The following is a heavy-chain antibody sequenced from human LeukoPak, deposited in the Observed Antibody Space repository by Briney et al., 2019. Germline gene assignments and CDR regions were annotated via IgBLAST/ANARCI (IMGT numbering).Heavy chain of an antibody. D-gene: IGHD3-9*01. CDR1: GFTFSSYS. Sequence: PGGSLRLSCAASGFTFSSYSMNWVRQAPGKGLEWVSYISSSSSTIYYADSVKGRFTISRDNAKNSLYLQMNSLRAEDTAVYYCARGYDILGPGYWGQGTLVAVSS. V-gene: IGHV3-48*01. CDR3: ARGYDILGPGY. CDR2: ISSSSSTI. J-gene: IGHJ4*02.